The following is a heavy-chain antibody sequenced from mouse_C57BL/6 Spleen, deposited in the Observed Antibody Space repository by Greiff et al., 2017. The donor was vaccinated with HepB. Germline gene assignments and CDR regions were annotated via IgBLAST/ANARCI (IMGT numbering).Heavy chain of an antibody. J-gene: IGHJ2*01. CDR3: TRVSYGPFFDY. D-gene: IGHD1-1*02. CDR1: GFNIKDDY. V-gene: IGHV14-4*01. CDR2: IDPENGDT. Sequence: EVQLQQSGAELVRPGASVKLSCTASGFNIKDDYMHWVKQWPEQGLEWIGWIDPENGDTEYASKFQGKATITADTSSNTAYLQLSSLTSEDTAVYYCTRVSYGPFFDYWGQGTTLTVSS.